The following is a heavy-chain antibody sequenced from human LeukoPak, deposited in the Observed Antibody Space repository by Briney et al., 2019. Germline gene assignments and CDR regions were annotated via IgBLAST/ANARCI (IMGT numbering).Heavy chain of an antibody. J-gene: IGHJ4*02. Sequence: GGSLRLSCAASGFTFSSYWMSWVRQAPGKGREWVANIKQDGSEKNYVDSVKGRFTISRDNAKNSLELQMNSLRDEDTAVYYCARAGGYASSWAYWGQGTLVTVSS. V-gene: IGHV3-7*01. D-gene: IGHD5-12*01. CDR2: IKQDGSEK. CDR1: GFTFSSYW. CDR3: ARAGGYASSWAY.